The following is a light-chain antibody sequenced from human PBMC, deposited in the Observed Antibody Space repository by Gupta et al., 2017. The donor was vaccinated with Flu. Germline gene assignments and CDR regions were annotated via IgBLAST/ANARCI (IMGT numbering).Light chain of an antibody. Sequence: SVTISCTGTSSEVGNYDYVSWYQQHPGKAPNLMIYGVTKRPSGVPDRFSGSKSGNTASLAISGLQAEDEANYYCCSYAGTFTFVFGGGTKLTVL. V-gene: IGLV2-11*03. CDR3: CSYAGTFTFV. CDR1: SSEVGNYDY. CDR2: GVT. J-gene: IGLJ3*02.